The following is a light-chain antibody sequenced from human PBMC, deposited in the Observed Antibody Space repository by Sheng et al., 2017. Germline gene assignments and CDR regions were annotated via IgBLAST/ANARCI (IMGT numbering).Light chain of an antibody. J-gene: IGLJ2*01. Sequence: ELTQPPSVSVAPGQAASITCSGDQLSNKYTSWYQHKPGQSPVLVMYQDYKRPSGIPERFSGSSSGNTATLTISGTQAMDEADYYCQVWDSSTLVFGGGTKLTVL. CDR1: QLSNKY. CDR2: QDY. CDR3: QVWDSSTLV. V-gene: IGLV3-1*01.